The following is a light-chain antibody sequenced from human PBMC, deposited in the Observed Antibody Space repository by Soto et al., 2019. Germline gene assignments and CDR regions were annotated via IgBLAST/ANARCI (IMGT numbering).Light chain of an antibody. CDR3: QQTYSLNRT. Sequence: DVQMTQSPSSLSASVGDSVTIACRASQTVSKFVNWYQQKPGKVPDLLIYSASTLYSGVPSRFSGSGSGTEFTLTISNLQPEDFATYYCQQTYSLNRTCAPETKVDIK. CDR1: QTVSKF. CDR2: SAS. J-gene: IGKJ3*01. V-gene: IGKV1-39*01.